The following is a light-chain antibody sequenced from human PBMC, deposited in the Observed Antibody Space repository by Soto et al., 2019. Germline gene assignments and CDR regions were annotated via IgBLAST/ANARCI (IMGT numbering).Light chain of an antibody. CDR2: SDD. J-gene: IGLJ3*02. CDR3: GAWDDSLSGLV. CDR1: SSNIGKNA. V-gene: IGLV1-44*01. Sequence: QSVLTQPPSASATPGQRVIISCSGSSSNIGKNAVKWYQQFPGTAPKLLIHSDDQRPSGVPDRFSGSKSGTSASLNISGIQSEDEANYYCGAWDDSLSGLVFGGGTKVTV.